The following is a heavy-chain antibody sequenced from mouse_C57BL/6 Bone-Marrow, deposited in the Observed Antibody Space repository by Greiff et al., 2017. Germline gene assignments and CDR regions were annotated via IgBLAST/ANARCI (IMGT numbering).Heavy chain of an antibody. CDR1: GYTFTSYW. CDR2: IYPGNSDT. Sequence: VQLQQSGTVLARPGASVKMSCKTSGYTFTSYWMHWVKQRPGQGLEWIGAIYPGNSDTSYNQKFKGKAKLTAFTSASTAYMELSSLTNEDSAVYYRAYSSYDFDYWGQGTTLTVSS. V-gene: IGHV1-5*01. D-gene: IGHD2-5*01. J-gene: IGHJ2*01. CDR3: AYSSYDFDY.